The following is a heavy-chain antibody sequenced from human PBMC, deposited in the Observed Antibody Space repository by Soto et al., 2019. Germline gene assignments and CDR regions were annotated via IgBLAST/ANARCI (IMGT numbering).Heavy chain of an antibody. CDR1: GFTFTTYA. Sequence: EVQLLESGGGLVQPGGSLRLSCAASGFTFTTYAMNWVRQAPGKGLEWVSTVSGSGGSTYHGDSVKGRFTVSRDNSKNTFYLQMNSLRTEDTAVYYWGTQTPNAGITVW. D-gene: IGHD3-10*01. V-gene: IGHV3-23*01. J-gene: IGHJ3*01. CDR2: VSGSGGST. CDR3: GTQTPNAGITV.